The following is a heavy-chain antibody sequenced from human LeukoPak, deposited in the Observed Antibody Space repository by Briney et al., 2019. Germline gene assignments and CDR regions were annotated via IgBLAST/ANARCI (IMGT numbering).Heavy chain of an antibody. J-gene: IGHJ5*01. CDR2: INPSNGPT. Sequence: INPSNGPTTYSQKFQRRLTMTRDTSISTAYMEVSSLKSDDTAVYYCARDPRDTGGSYDSWGQGTLLTVSS. D-gene: IGHD2-8*02. V-gene: IGHV1-2*02. CDR3: ARDPRDTGGSYDS.